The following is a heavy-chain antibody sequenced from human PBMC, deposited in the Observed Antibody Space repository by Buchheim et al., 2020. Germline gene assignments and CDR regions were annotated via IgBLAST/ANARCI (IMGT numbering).Heavy chain of an antibody. CDR2: VGVSGDKM. CDR3: ATGGACGGDCFPTQFDH. D-gene: IGHD2-21*02. Sequence: EVQLLESGGGLVLPGGSLKVSCAASGFTFNNYAMSWVRRAPGKGLEWVSAVGVSGDKMFYADSVKGRFTISRDSSKKTVFLQMNSLRAEDTAVYYCATGGACGGDCFPTQFDHWGQGTL. V-gene: IGHV3-23*01. J-gene: IGHJ4*02. CDR1: GFTFNNYA.